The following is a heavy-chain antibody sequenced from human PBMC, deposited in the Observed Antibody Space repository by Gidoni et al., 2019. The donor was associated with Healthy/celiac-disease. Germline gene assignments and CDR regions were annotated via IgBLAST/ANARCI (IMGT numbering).Heavy chain of an antibody. Sequence: QVQLVPSGAEVTQPGASVKVSCQASGYTFTGYYMHWVRQAPGQGLEWMGWINPNSGGTNYAQKFQGRVTMTRDTSISTAYMELSRLRSDDTAVYYCARDLDIVVVPAAGGSVNWLDPWGQGTLVTVSS. V-gene: IGHV1-2*02. D-gene: IGHD2-2*01. CDR3: ARDLDIVVVPAAGGSVNWLDP. CDR1: GYTFTGYY. CDR2: INPNSGGT. J-gene: IGHJ5*02.